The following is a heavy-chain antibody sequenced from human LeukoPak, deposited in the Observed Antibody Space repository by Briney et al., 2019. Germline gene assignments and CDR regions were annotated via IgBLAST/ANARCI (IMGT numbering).Heavy chain of an antibody. J-gene: IGHJ4*02. CDR1: GFTFSTSW. CDR2: IWYDGSNK. D-gene: IGHD5-24*01. Sequence: GGSLRLSCAASGFTFSTSWMSWVRQAPGKGLEWVAVIWYDGSNKYYADSVKGRFTISRDNSKNTLYLQMNSLRAEDTAVYYCAKALGRDGYNSGDYWGQGTLVTVSS. V-gene: IGHV3-33*06. CDR3: AKALGRDGYNSGDY.